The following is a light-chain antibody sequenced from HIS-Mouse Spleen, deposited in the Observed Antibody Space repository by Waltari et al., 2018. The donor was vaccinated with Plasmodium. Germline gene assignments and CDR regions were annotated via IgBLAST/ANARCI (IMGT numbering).Light chain of an antibody. CDR1: KLGDQY. V-gene: IGLV3-1*01. J-gene: IGLJ2*01. CDR2: QDS. CDR3: QAWDSSTAWV. Sequence: SYALNQPPSVSVSPGQTASIPCSGDKLGDQYACWSQQKPGQSPVLVISQDSKRPSGIPERFSGSNSGNTATLTISGTQAMDEADYYCQAWDSSTAWVFGGGTKLTVL.